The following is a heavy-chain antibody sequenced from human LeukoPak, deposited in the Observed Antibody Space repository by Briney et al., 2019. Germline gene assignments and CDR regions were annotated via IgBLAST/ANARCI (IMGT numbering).Heavy chain of an antibody. CDR1: GFTVSSNY. J-gene: IGHJ3*02. CDR2: IYSGGST. V-gene: IGHV3-53*01. Sequence: GGSLRLSCAASGFTVSSNYMSWVRQAPGKGLEWVSVIYSGGSTYYADSVKGRFTISRDNSKNTLYLQMNSLRAEDTAVYYCARAPGMERPYDAFDIWGQGTMVTVSS. D-gene: IGHD6-25*01. CDR3: ARAPGMERPYDAFDI.